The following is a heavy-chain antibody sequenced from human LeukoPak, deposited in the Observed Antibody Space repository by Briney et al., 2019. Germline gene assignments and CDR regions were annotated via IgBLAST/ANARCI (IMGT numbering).Heavy chain of an antibody. J-gene: IGHJ4*02. V-gene: IGHV3-7*01. D-gene: IGHD2-2*01. CDR3: ARACSRTSCPFEY. CDR1: GFTFSSYW. Sequence: GGSLRLSCAAYGFTFSSYWMSWVRQAPGKGLEWVANINQDGSEKYYVDSVKGRFTISRDNAKNSLYLQMNSLRAEDTAVYYCARACSRTSCPFEYWGQGTLVTVSS. CDR2: INQDGSEK.